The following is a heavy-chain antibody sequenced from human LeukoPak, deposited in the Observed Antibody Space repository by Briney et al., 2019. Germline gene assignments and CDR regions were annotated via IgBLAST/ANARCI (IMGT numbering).Heavy chain of an antibody. V-gene: IGHV4-30-4*01. J-gene: IGHJ4*02. CDR3: ARERVGYYFDY. Sequence: SETLSLTCTVSGGSISSGDYYWSWIRQPPGKGLEWIGYIYYSGSTYYNPSLKSRVTISVDTSKNQFSLKPSSVTAADTAVYYCARERVGYYFDYWGQGTLVTVSS. D-gene: IGHD3-10*01. CDR2: IYYSGST. CDR1: GGSISSGDYY.